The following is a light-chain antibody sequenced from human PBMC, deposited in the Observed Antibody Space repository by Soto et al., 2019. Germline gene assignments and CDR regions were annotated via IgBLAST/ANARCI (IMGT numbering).Light chain of an antibody. CDR2: DAS. V-gene: IGKV1-5*01. CDR1: QTISSW. CDR3: QQDNSYSPT. J-gene: IGKJ1*01. Sequence: DIQMTQSPSTLSASVGDRVTITCRASQTISSWLAWYQQKPGKAPKLLIYDASSLESGVPSRFSGSGSGTEFTLTISSLQPDDFATYYCQQDNSYSPTFGQGTKVDI.